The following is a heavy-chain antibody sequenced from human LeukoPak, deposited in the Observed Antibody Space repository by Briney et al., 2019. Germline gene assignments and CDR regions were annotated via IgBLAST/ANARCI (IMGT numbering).Heavy chain of an antibody. D-gene: IGHD1-14*01. Sequence: SETLSLTCAVYGGSFSGYYWSWIRQPPGKGLEWIGEINHSGSTNYNPSLKSRVTISVDTSKNQFSLKLSSVTAADTAVYYCARGFHRSNYYYCYYMDVWGKGTTVTVSS. CDR2: INHSGST. J-gene: IGHJ6*03. CDR3: ARGFHRSNYYYCYYMDV. CDR1: GGSFSGYY. V-gene: IGHV4-34*01.